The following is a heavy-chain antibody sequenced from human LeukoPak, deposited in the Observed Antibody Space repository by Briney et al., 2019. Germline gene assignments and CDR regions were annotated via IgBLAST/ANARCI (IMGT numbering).Heavy chain of an antibody. J-gene: IGHJ4*02. CDR3: ASTIFGVAPYFDY. CDR1: GFTFSSYS. CDR2: ISSSSSTI. V-gene: IGHV3-48*01. Sequence: PGGSLRLSXAASGFTFSSYSMNWVRQAPGKGLEWVSYISSSSSTIDYADSVKGRFTISRDNAKNSLYLQMNSLRAEDTAVYYCASTIFGVAPYFDYWGQGTLVTVSS. D-gene: IGHD3-3*01.